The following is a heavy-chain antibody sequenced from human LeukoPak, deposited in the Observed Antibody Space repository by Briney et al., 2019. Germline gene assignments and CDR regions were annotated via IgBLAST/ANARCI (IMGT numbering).Heavy chain of an antibody. CDR1: GFTFNSYS. Sequence: PGGSLRLSCAASGFTFNSYSMNWVRQAPGKGLEWLSSNSRSSTYIYYVDSVEGRFTSSRDNAKSSLFLQMNSLRAEDTAVYYCARESMAVGASYFDYWSEGTLGTVSA. CDR3: ARESMAVGASYFDY. J-gene: IGHJ4*02. D-gene: IGHD4/OR15-4a*01. CDR2: NSRSSTYI. V-gene: IGHV3-21*01.